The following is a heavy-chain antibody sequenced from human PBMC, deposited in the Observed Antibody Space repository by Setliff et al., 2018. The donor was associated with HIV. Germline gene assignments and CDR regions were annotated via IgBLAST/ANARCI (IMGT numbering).Heavy chain of an antibody. J-gene: IGHJ3*02. CDR2: IKKDGSEK. CDR1: GFTFSTYW. Sequence: HPGGSLRLSCEASGFTFSTYWMSWVRQAPGKGLEWVANIKKDGSEKLYVDSVKGRFTISRDNAKNSLSLQMNSLRAEDTAVYYCARYAGGYPLNDVFDIWGQGTMVTVSS. D-gene: IGHD3-22*01. CDR3: ARYAGGYPLNDVFDI. V-gene: IGHV3-7*01.